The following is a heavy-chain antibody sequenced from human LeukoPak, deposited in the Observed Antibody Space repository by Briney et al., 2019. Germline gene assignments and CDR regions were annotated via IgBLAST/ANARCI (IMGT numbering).Heavy chain of an antibody. V-gene: IGHV3-23*01. CDR3: AKSARGGYCTNGVCYSYY. CDR1: GFTFSSYA. Sequence: GGSLRLSCAASGFTFSSYAMSWVRQAPGKGLEWVSAISGSGGSTYYADSVKGRFTISRDNSKNTLYLQMNSLRAEDTAVYYCAKSARGGYCTNGVCYSYYWGQGTLVTVST. CDR2: ISGSGGST. D-gene: IGHD2-8*01. J-gene: IGHJ4*02.